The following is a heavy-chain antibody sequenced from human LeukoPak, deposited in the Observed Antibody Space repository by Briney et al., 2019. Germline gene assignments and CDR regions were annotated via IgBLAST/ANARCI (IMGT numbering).Heavy chain of an antibody. CDR1: GGSISSYY. CDR3: ARNPVKKGAFDI. Sequence: PSETLFLTCTVSGGSISSYYWSWIRQPPGKGLEWIGYIYYSGSTNYNPSLKSRVTISVDTSKNQFSLKLSSVTAADTAVYYCARNPVKKGAFDIWGQGTMVTVSS. V-gene: IGHV4-59*08. CDR2: IYYSGST. J-gene: IGHJ3*02.